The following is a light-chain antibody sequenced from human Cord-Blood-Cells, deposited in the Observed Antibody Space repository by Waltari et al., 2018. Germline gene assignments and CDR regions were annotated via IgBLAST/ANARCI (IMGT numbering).Light chain of an antibody. V-gene: IGKV1-39*01. J-gene: IGKJ4*01. CDR2: AAS. CDR3: QQSYSTPLT. Sequence: DNQMTQSPSSLSASVGDRVTITCRASQSISSYLNWYQQKPGKAPKLLIYAASSLQSGVPSRFSGSGSGTDFTLTISSLPPEDFATYYGQQSYSTPLTFGGGTKVEIK. CDR1: QSISSY.